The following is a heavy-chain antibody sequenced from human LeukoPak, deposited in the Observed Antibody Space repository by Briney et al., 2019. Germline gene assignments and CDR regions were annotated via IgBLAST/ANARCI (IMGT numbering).Heavy chain of an antibody. CDR1: GFTFSSYS. J-gene: IGHJ4*02. D-gene: IGHD3-3*01. V-gene: IGHV3-21*01. Sequence: GGSLRLSCAASGFTFSSYSMNWVRQAPGKGLEWVSSISSSSSYIYYADSVKGRFTISRDNAKNSLYLQMNSLRAEDTAVYYCARVAAHPPYTIFGVAHDYWGQGTLVTVSS. CDR3: ARVAAHPPYTIFGVAHDY. CDR2: ISSSSSYI.